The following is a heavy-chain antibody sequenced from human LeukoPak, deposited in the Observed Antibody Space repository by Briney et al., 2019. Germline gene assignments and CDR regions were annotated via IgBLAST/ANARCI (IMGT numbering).Heavy chain of an antibody. Sequence: PGQSLRLSCAASRFTFSSYAKSWVRQAPGQGLGWVSAISGSGGSTSYADSVKGRFPIARDNSKNTLYLQMNSLRAEDTAVYYCASDFIPSNGYYDSSGYPGDYWGQGTLVTVPS. V-gene: IGHV3-23*01. CDR2: ISGSGGST. J-gene: IGHJ4*02. CDR3: ASDFIPSNGYYDSSGYPGDY. CDR1: RFTFSSYA. D-gene: IGHD3-22*01.